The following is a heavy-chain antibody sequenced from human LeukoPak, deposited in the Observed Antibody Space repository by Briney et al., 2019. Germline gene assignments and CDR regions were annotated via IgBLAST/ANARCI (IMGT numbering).Heavy chain of an antibody. CDR1: GGSISSSSYY. CDR2: IYYSGST. Sequence: SETLSLTCTVSGGSISSSSYYWGWIRQPPGKGLEWIGYIYYSGSTNYNPSLKSRVTISVDTSKNQFSLKLSSVTAADTAVYYCARGARLSRLTVAELDYWGQGTLVTVSS. V-gene: IGHV4-61*05. J-gene: IGHJ4*02. CDR3: ARGARLSRLTVAELDY. D-gene: IGHD6-19*01.